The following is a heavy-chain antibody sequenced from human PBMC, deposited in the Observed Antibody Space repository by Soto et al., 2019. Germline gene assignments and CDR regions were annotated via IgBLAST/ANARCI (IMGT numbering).Heavy chain of an antibody. J-gene: IGHJ3*02. CDR2: IFPIFGTA. CDR1: GGTFSSYA. V-gene: IGHV1-69*13. D-gene: IGHD3-22*01. Sequence: SVKVSCKASGGTFSSYAISWVRQAPGQGLDWLVGIFPIFGTANYAQKFQGRVTITADESTSTAYMELSSLSSEDTAVYYCARAVGGYYYDSSGLDAFDIWGQGTMVTVSS. CDR3: ARAVGGYYYDSSGLDAFDI.